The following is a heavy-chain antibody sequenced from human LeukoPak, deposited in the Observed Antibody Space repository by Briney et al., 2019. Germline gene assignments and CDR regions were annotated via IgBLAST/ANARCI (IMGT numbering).Heavy chain of an antibody. Sequence: PSETLSLTCTVSGGSISSYYWSWIRQPPGKGLEWIGYIYYSGSTNYNPSLKSRVTISVDTSKNQFSLKLSSVTAADTAVYYCARVGVRRDGYRSYYYYMDVWGKGTTVTVSS. J-gene: IGHJ6*03. CDR3: ARVGVRRDGYRSYYYYMDV. CDR2: IYYSGST. CDR1: GGSISSYY. D-gene: IGHD5-24*01. V-gene: IGHV4-59*01.